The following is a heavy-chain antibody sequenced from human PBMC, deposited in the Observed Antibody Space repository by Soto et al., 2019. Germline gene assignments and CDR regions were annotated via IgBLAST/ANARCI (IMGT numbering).Heavy chain of an antibody. Sequence: PSQTLSLTCAISGDSVSSNSAAWTWIRQSPSSGLEWLGRTYYRSKWYNDYAVSVKSRITINPDTSKNQFSLQLNSVTPEDTAVYYCARSDKYYYDSSGPSRFDYWGQGTLVTVSS. CDR1: GDSVSSNSAA. D-gene: IGHD3-22*01. CDR2: TYYRSKWYN. CDR3: ARSDKYYYDSSGPSRFDY. V-gene: IGHV6-1*01. J-gene: IGHJ4*02.